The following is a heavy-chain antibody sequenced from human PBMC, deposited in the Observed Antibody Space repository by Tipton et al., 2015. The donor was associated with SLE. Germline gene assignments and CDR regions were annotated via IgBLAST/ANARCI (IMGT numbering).Heavy chain of an antibody. J-gene: IGHJ6*03. Sequence: TLSLTCTVSGASVSSSFHQWSWIRQPPGKGLEWIGSIYYSGSTYYNPSLKSRVTISVDTSKNQFSLKLSSVTAADTAVYYCARHPSSFDYYYYYYMDVWGKGTTVTVSS. V-gene: IGHV4-39*01. CDR3: ARHPSSFDYYYYYYMDV. CDR1: GASVSSSFHQ. CDR2: IYYSGST.